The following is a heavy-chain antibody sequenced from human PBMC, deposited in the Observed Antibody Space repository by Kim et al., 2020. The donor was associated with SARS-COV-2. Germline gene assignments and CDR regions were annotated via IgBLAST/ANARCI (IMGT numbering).Heavy chain of an antibody. CDR2: ISAYNGNT. D-gene: IGHD6-13*01. Sequence: ASVKVSCKASGYTFTSYGISWVRQAPGQGLEWMGWISAYNGNTNYAQKLQGRVTMTTDTSTSTAYMELRSLRSDDTAVYYCARIGRRGYSSSWSGGFDYWGQGTLVTVSS. V-gene: IGHV1-18*01. CDR1: GYTFTSYG. CDR3: ARIGRRGYSSSWSGGFDY. J-gene: IGHJ4*02.